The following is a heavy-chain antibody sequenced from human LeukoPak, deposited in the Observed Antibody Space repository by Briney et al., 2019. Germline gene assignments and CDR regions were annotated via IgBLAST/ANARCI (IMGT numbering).Heavy chain of an antibody. CDR3: ARVAVAAAGRGSFDY. J-gene: IGHJ4*02. Sequence: PGGSLRLSCAASGFTFSSYWMHWVRQAPGKGLVWVSRINSDGSSTSYADSVKGRFTISRDNAKNTLYLQMNSLRAEGTAVYYCARVAVAAAGRGSFDYWGQGTLVTVSS. CDR1: GFTFSSYW. V-gene: IGHV3-74*01. CDR2: INSDGSST. D-gene: IGHD6-13*01.